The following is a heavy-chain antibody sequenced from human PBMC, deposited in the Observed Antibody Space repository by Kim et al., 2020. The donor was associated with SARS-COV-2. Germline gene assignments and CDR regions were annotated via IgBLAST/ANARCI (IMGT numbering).Heavy chain of an antibody. CDR1: GYTSTSYD. D-gene: IGHD6-13*01. J-gene: IGHJ4*02. CDR3: ARVSGRWYPVIDY. CDR2: MNPNSGNT. Sequence: ASVKVSCTASGYTSTSYDINWVRQATGQGLEWMGWMNPNSGNTGYAQKFQGRVTMTRNTSISTAYMELSSLRSEDTAVYYCARVSGRWYPVIDYWGQGTLVTVSS. V-gene: IGHV1-8*01.